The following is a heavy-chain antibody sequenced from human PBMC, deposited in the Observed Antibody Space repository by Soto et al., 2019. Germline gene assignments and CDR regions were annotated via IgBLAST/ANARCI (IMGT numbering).Heavy chain of an antibody. V-gene: IGHV1-46*01. J-gene: IGHJ4*02. CDR2: INPSGGTT. CDR1: GYTFTDYY. D-gene: IGHD4-17*01. Sequence: GASVKVSCKASGYTFTDYYLHWVRQAPGQGLEWMGIINPSGGTTSYAQKFQGQGRVTMTRDTSTSTIYMELRSLRSEDTALYYCTRGTFYGDYSHWGQGTLVTVSS. CDR3: TRGTFYGDYSH.